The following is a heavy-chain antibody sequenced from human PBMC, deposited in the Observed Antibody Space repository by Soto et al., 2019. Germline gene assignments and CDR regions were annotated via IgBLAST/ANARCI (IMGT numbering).Heavy chain of an antibody. V-gene: IGHV5-10-1*01. Sequence: LGESLKISCKGSGYSFTSYWISWVRQMPGKGLEWMGRIDPSDSYTNYSPSFQGHVTISADKSISTAYLQWSSLEASDTAMYYCARNWYSSSPYYYGMDVWGQGTTVTVSS. CDR1: GYSFTSYW. D-gene: IGHD6-19*01. CDR3: ARNWYSSSPYYYGMDV. J-gene: IGHJ6*02. CDR2: IDPSDSYT.